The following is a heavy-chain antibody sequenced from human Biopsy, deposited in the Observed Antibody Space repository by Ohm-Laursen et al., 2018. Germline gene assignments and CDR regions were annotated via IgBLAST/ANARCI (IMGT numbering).Heavy chain of an antibody. V-gene: IGHV1-69*13. CDR1: GGTFSSYA. J-gene: IGHJ4*02. Sequence: SVKVSCKAYGGTFSSYAISWVRQAPGQGLEWMGGIIPIFGTANYAQKFQGRVTITADESTSTAYMEVSSLRSEDTAVYYCAKRGVERGRPLAYWGQGTLVTVSS. CDR2: IIPIFGTA. CDR3: AKRGVERGRPLAY. D-gene: IGHD1-1*01.